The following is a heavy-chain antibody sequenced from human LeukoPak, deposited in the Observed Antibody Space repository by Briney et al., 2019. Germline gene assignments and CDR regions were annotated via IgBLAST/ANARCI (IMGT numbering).Heavy chain of an antibody. J-gene: IGHJ6*02. CDR1: GFTFSSYG. V-gene: IGHV3-33*01. CDR2: IWYDGSNK. CDR3: ARDTQQLLYYYGMDV. Sequence: PGRSLRLSCAASGFTFSSYGMHWVRQAPGKGLEWVAVIWYDGSNKYYADSVEGRFTISRDNSKNTLYLQMNSLRAEDTAVYYCARDTQQLLYYYGMDVWGQGTTVTVSS. D-gene: IGHD6-13*01.